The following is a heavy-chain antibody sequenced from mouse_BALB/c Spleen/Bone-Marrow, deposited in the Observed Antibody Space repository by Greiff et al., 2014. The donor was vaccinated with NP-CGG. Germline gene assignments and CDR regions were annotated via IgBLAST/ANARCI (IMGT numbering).Heavy chain of an antibody. V-gene: IGHV1S41*01. CDR1: GYTFTSYW. Sequence: DLVKPGASVKLSCKAFGYTFTSYWINWVKQRPGQGLEWIGRIAPGSGNIYYNEMFKVKATLTVDASSSTAYIQLSSLSSEDSAVYFCARSYYVSSPYAMDYWGQGTSVTVSS. CDR2: IAPGSGNI. J-gene: IGHJ4*01. D-gene: IGHD1-1*01. CDR3: ARSYYVSSPYAMDY.